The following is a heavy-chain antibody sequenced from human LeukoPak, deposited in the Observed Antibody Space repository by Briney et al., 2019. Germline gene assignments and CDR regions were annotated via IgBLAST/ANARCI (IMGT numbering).Heavy chain of an antibody. CDR2: IYIGGNT. CDR3: AKDGEPRDY. V-gene: IGHV3-66*01. Sequence: PGGSLRLSCAASGFTVSSNDMSWVRQATGKGLEWVSDIYIGGNTYYADAVKGRFTISRDNSKNTLDLQMNSLRVEDTAVYYCAKDGEPRDYWGQGTLVTVSS. J-gene: IGHJ4*02. D-gene: IGHD1-26*01. CDR1: GFTVSSND.